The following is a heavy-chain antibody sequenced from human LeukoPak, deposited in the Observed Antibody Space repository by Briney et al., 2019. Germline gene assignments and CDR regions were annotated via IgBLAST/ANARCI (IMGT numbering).Heavy chain of an antibody. CDR3: ARTVAGVPNWFDP. J-gene: IGHJ5*02. CDR1: GGSISSSSYY. V-gene: IGHV4-39*07. D-gene: IGHD6-19*01. CDR2: IYYSGST. Sequence: SETLSLTCTVSGGSISSSSYYWGWIRQPPGKGLEWIGGIYYSGSTYYNPSLKSRVTMSVDTSKNQFSLKLSSVTAADTAVYYYARTVAGVPNWFDPWGQGTLVTVSS.